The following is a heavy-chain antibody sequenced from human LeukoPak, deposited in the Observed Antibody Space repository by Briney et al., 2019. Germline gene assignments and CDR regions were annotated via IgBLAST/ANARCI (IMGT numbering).Heavy chain of an antibody. CDR3: AKERAITTQPYYFDS. D-gene: IGHD4-11*01. V-gene: IGHV3-23*01. J-gene: IGHJ4*02. Sequence: GGSLRLSCEASGFTFSSHAMSWVRQAPGKGLEWVSGLSGTGSNTYYVDSVKGRFTISRDNSKNTLHLQMDSLRVEDTAVYYCAKERAITTQPYYFDSWGQGTLVTVSS. CDR1: GFTFSSHA. CDR2: LSGTGSNT.